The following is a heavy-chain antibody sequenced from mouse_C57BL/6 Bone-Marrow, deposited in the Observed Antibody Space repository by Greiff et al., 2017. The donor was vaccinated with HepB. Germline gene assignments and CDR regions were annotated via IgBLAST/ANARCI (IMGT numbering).Heavy chain of an antibody. CDR3: ARGYYGSSLVLYYAMDY. CDR1: GYAFSSSW. CDR2: IYPGDGDT. Sequence: QVQLQQSGPELVKPGASVKISCKASGYAFSSSWMNWVKQRPGKGLEWIGRIYPGDGDTNYNGKFKGKATLTADKSSSTAYMQLSSLTSEDSAVYFCARGYYGSSLVLYYAMDYWGQGTSVTVSS. J-gene: IGHJ4*01. V-gene: IGHV1-82*01. D-gene: IGHD1-1*01.